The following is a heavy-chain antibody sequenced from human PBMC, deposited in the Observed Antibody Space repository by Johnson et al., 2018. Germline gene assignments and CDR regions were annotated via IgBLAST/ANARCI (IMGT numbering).Heavy chain of an antibody. J-gene: IGHJ3*02. CDR2: IKQDGREK. V-gene: IGHV3-7*04. CDR1: GFTFSSYW. CDR3: ARVTHEDDAFDI. Sequence: VQLVESGGGLVQPGGSLRLSCAVSGFTFSSYWMSWVRQAPGKGLEWVANIKQDGREKYCVDSVKGRFSISRDNAKNSLYLQMGSLRAEDTAVYYCARVTHEDDAFDIWGQGTLVTVSS. D-gene: IGHD2-15*01.